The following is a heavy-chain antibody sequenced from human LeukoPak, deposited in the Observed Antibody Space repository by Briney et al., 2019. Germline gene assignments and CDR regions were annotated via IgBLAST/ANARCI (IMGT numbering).Heavy chain of an antibody. CDR2: IYHSGST. Sequence: SETLSLTCIVSGDSITSGTYYWGWIRQPPGKGLEWIGSIYHSGSTYYNLSLKSRVTISVDTSKNQFSLKLSSVTAADTAVYYCARVQNYYYNYMDVWGKGTTVTVSS. V-gene: IGHV4-39*07. J-gene: IGHJ6*03. CDR3: ARVQNYYYNYMDV. CDR1: GDSITSGTYY.